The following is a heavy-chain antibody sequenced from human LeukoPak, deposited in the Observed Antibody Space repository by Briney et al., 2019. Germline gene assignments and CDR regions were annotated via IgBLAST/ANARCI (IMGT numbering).Heavy chain of an antibody. CDR3: ARQSGWLDP. CDR2: IYYTWTT. Sequence: SETLSLTCTVSGGSMTGHYWSWIRQPPGKGLEWIGFIYYTWTTNYNPSLKSRVTISLDTSKNQFSLKLSSMTAADTAVYYCARQSGWLDPWGQGIMVTVSS. D-gene: IGHD1-26*01. CDR1: GGSMTGHY. J-gene: IGHJ5*02. V-gene: IGHV4-59*08.